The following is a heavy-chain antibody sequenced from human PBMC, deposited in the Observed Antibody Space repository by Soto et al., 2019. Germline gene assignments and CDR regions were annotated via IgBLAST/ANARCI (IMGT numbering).Heavy chain of an antibody. Sequence: PGGSLRLSCAAPGFTFSSYWMSWVRQAPGKGLEWVANIKQDGSEKYYVDSVKGRFTISRDNAKNSLYLQMNSLRAEDTAVYYCARESYDFWSGYSHHDAFDIWRQRTMVTVSS. J-gene: IGHJ3*02. D-gene: IGHD3-3*01. CDR2: IKQDGSEK. V-gene: IGHV3-7*01. CDR3: ARESYDFWSGYSHHDAFDI. CDR1: GFTFSSYW.